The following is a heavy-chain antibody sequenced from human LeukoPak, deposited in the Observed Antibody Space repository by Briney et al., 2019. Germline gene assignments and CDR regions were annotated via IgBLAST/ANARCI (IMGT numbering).Heavy chain of an antibody. Sequence: ASVEVSCKASGYTFTSYAMHWVRQAPGQRLEWMGWINVGNGNTKYSQKFQGRVTITRDTSASTVYMEVSSLRSEDTAVYYCAREDGYNDQCFDYWGQGTLVTVSS. CDR3: AREDGYNDQCFDY. CDR1: GYTFTSYA. V-gene: IGHV1-3*01. J-gene: IGHJ4*02. D-gene: IGHD5-24*01. CDR2: INVGNGNT.